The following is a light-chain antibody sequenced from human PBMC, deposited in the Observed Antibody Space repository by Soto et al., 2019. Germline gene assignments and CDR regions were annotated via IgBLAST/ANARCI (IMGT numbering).Light chain of an antibody. CDR3: QQSYSTPIT. CDR2: AAS. V-gene: IGKV1-39*01. CDR1: QSISSY. Sequence: DIQMTQSPSSLSASVGDRVTITCRASQSISSYLNWYQQKPGKAPKLLIYAASSLQSGVPSRFSGSGSGSDFTLTICSLQPEDFATYYCQQSYSTPITSGQGTRLEIK. J-gene: IGKJ5*01.